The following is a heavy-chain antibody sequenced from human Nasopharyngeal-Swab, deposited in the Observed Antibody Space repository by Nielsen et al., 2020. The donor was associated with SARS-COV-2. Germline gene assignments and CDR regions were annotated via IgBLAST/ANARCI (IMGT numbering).Heavy chain of an antibody. CDR3: AKGTKGSGGNY. Sequence: GRPLRLSCAASGFTFSRYGMHWVRQAPGKGLEWVAVIGYDGSNKYYADSVKGRFTISRDNAKYTLYLQMNSLRAEDTAVYYCAKGTKGSGGNYWGQGTLVTVSS. V-gene: IGHV3-33*03. D-gene: IGHD6-25*01. J-gene: IGHJ4*02. CDR2: IGYDGSNK. CDR1: GFTFSRYG.